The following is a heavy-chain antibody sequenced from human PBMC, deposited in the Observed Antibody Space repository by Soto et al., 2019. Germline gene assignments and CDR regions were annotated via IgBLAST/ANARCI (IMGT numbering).Heavy chain of an antibody. CDR2: INHSGST. J-gene: IGHJ4*02. CDR1: GGSFSGYY. V-gene: IGHV4-34*01. Sequence: PSETLSLTCAVYGGSFSGYYWSWIRQPPGKGLEWIGEINHSGSTNYNPSLKSRVTISVDTSKNQFSLKLSSVTAADTAVYYCARHYDIAVAGTFCFDYWGQGTLVTVSS. CDR3: ARHYDIAVAGTFCFDY. D-gene: IGHD6-19*01.